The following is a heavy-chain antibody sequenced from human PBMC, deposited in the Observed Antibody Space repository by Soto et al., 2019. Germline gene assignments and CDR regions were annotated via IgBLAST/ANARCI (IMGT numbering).Heavy chain of an antibody. J-gene: IGHJ3*02. CDR2: ISAYNGNT. V-gene: IGHV1-18*01. CDR3: ATSSRITMIVVAPDAFDT. Sequence: ASVKVSCKASGYTFTSYGISWVRQAPGQGLEWIGWISAYNGNTNYAQKLQGRVTMTTDTSTSTAYMELRSLRSDDTAVYYCATSSRITMIVVAPDAFDTWGQGTTVTVSS. D-gene: IGHD3-22*01. CDR1: GYTFTSYG.